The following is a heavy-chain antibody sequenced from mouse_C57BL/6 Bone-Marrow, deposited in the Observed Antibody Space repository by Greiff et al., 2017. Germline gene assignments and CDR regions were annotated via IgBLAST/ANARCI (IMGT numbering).Heavy chain of an antibody. J-gene: IGHJ3*01. V-gene: IGHV1-81*01. Sequence: VKLQESGAELARPGASVKLSCKASGYTFTSYGISWVKQRTGQGLEWIGEIYPRSGNTYYNEKFKGKATLTADKSSSTAYMELRSLTSEDSAVYFCARNGYYAWFAYWGQGTLVTVSA. D-gene: IGHD2-3*01. CDR2: IYPRSGNT. CDR3: ARNGYYAWFAY. CDR1: GYTFTSYG.